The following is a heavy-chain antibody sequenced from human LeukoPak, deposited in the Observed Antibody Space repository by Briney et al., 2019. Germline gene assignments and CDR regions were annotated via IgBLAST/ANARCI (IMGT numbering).Heavy chain of an antibody. V-gene: IGHV4-59*01. CDR1: GGSISSYY. J-gene: IGHJ4*02. Sequence: SETLSLTCTVSGGSISSYYWSWLRQPPGKGLEWIGYIYYSGSTNYNPSLQSRVTISVDTSKNQLSLKLSSVTAADTAVYYCARGRYNWIFWGQGTLVTVSS. CDR2: IYYSGST. D-gene: IGHD1-20*01. CDR3: ARGRYNWIF.